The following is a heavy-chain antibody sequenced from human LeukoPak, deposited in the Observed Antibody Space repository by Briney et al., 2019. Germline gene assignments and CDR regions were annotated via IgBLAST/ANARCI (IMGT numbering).Heavy chain of an antibody. CDR2: IYSGGGT. J-gene: IGHJ6*03. CDR3: ARVFRESYWGSYRSGFSLYMDV. CDR1: GFTFSSYS. Sequence: PGGSLRLSCAASGFTFSSYSMSWVRQAPGKGLEWVSIIYSGGGTYYADSAKGRFTISRDIFKNTVYLQMNSLRAEDTAVYYCARVFRESYWGSYRSGFSLYMDVWGKGTTVTISS. D-gene: IGHD3-16*02. V-gene: IGHV3-66*01.